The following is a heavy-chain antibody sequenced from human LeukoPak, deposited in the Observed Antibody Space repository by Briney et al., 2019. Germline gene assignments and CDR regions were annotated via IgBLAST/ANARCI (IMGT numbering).Heavy chain of an antibody. V-gene: IGHV3-30*18. CDR2: ISYDGSNK. J-gene: IGHJ4*02. CDR1: GFTFSSYG. CDR3: AKDRSSGWYGGFDY. D-gene: IGHD6-19*01. Sequence: GGSLRLSCAASGFTFSSYGMHWVRQAPGKGLEWVAVISYDGSNKYYADSVKGRFTISRDNSKNTLYLQMNSLRAEDTAVYYCAKDRSSGWYGGFDYWGQGTLVTVSS.